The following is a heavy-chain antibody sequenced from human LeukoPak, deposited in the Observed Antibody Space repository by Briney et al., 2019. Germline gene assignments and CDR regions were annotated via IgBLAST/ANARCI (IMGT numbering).Heavy chain of an antibody. Sequence: SETLSLTCTVSGGSISTHYWTWIREPPRKGLEWIGYIYFTGSTNYNPSLKSRVTISVDASKNQFSLKLSSVTDADTAMYYCARGSRQIDYWGQGTLVTVSS. CDR3: ARGSRQIDY. CDR2: IYFTGST. CDR1: GGSISTHY. V-gene: IGHV4-59*11. J-gene: IGHJ4*02.